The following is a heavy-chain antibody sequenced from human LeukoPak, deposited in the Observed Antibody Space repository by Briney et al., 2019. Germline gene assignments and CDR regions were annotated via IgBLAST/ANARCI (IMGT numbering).Heavy chain of an antibody. CDR3: ARGQWLVRGRYFDL. J-gene: IGHJ2*01. CDR2: INHSGST. D-gene: IGHD6-19*01. Sequence: SETLCLTCAVYGGSFSDYYWSRIRQPPGKGLEWIGEINHSGSTNYNPSLKSRVTISVDTSKNQFSLKLSSVTAADTAVYYCARGQWLVRGRYFDLRGRGTLVTVSS. CDR1: GGSFSDYY. V-gene: IGHV4-34*01.